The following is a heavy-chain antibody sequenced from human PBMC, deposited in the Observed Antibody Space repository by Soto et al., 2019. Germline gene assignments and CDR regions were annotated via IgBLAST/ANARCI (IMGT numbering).Heavy chain of an antibody. D-gene: IGHD4-17*01. Sequence: QVQLQESGPGLVKPSETLSLTCTVSGGSISSYYWSWIRQPPGKGLEWIGYIYYSGSTNYNPSLKGRVTISVDTSKNLFFLKLSSVTAADTAVYYCERADYGDYVGVLGYWGQGTLVTVSS. CDR2: IYYSGST. CDR3: ERADYGDYVGVLGY. V-gene: IGHV4-59*01. CDR1: GGSISSYY. J-gene: IGHJ4*02.